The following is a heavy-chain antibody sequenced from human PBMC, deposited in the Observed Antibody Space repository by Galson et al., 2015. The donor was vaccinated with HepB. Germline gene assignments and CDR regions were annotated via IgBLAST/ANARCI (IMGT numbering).Heavy chain of an antibody. CDR3: ATAGWFGESDDAFDI. V-gene: IGHV1-24*01. D-gene: IGHD3-10*01. CDR2: FDPEDGET. CDR1: GYTLTELS. J-gene: IGHJ3*02. Sequence: SVKVSCKVSGYTLTELSMHWVRQAPGKGLEWMGGFDPEDGETIYAQKFQGRVTMTEDTSTDTAYMELSSLRSEDTAVYYCATAGWFGESDDAFDIWGQGTMVTVSS.